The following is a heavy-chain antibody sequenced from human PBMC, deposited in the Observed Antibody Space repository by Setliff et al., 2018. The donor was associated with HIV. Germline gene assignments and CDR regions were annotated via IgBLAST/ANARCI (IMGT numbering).Heavy chain of an antibody. CDR1: GDSLSSGDSY. J-gene: IGHJ3*02. Sequence: PSETLSLTCSVSGDSLSSGDSYWAWIRQPPGKGLEWIGSIYYTGSTFSNPSLKSRVTISGDTTRSQFSLKLDSVTAADTALYYCARRSLNSTPDVFGIRGRGTMVTVSS. CDR3: ARRSLNSTPDVFGI. V-gene: IGHV4-39*01. D-gene: IGHD1-26*01. CDR2: IYYTGST.